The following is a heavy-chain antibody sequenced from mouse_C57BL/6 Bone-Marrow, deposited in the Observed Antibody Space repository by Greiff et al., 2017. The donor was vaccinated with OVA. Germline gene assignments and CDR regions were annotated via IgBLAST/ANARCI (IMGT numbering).Heavy chain of an antibody. J-gene: IGHJ2*01. CDR3: AFYDVFDY. Sequence: VQLKESGPELVKPGASVKISCKASGYSFTDYNMNWVKQSNGKSLEWIGVINPNSGTTSYNQKIKGKATLTVDQSSSTASMQLNCLTSEDSAVYYCAFYDVFDYWGQGTTLTGSS. CDR1: GYSFTDYN. D-gene: IGHD2-3*01. CDR2: INPNSGTT. V-gene: IGHV1-39*01.